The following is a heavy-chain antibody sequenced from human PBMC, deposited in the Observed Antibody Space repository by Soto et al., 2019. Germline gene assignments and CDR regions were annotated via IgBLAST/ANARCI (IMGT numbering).Heavy chain of an antibody. D-gene: IGHD3-3*01. V-gene: IGHV3-53*02. CDR2: IYSGGST. Sequence: EVQLVETGGGLIQPGGSLRLSCAASGFTVSSNYMSWVRQAPGKGLEWVSVIYSGGSTYYADSVKGRFTISRDNAKNTRYLQMNGLRAEDTALDYCAGDRGVSPHNYSSYGMYVWGQGNPGTVSS. J-gene: IGHJ6*01. CDR1: GFTVSSNY. CDR3: AGDRGVSPHNYSSYGMYV.